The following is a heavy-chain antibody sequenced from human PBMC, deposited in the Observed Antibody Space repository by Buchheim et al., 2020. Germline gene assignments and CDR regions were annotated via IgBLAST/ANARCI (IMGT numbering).Heavy chain of an antibody. D-gene: IGHD1-1*01. Sequence: QVQLQESGPGLVKPSQTLSLTCTVSGGSISNDFYYWSWIRQPAGKGLEWIGRNYTTGSTNYNPSLKSRITMSVDKSKNPFSLKLTSVTAADTAVYYCARDGRPFRGNWSDKGRFWFDPWGQGTL. CDR2: NYTTGST. CDR3: ARDGRPFRGNWSDKGRFWFDP. J-gene: IGHJ5*02. CDR1: GGSISNDFYY. V-gene: IGHV4-61*02.